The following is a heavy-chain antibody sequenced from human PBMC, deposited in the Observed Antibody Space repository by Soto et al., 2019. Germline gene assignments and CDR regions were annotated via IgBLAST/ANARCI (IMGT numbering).Heavy chain of an antibody. Sequence: ASVNGSCTASGYTFTSHYIHWVRQAPGQGLELMAIINPYGGSTNYAQKFRGRVTLTMDTSTSTVYMEVSSLRSEDTAVYYCARDLAVDGLWGQGTLVTVSS. V-gene: IGHV1-46*01. CDR1: GYTFTSHY. J-gene: IGHJ4*02. CDR3: ARDLAVDGL. CDR2: INPYGGST. D-gene: IGHD2-2*01.